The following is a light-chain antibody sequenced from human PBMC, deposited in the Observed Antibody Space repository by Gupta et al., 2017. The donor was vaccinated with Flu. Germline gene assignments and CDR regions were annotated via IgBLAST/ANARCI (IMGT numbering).Light chain of an antibody. J-gene: IGLJ3*02. V-gene: IGLV1-40*01. CDR1: SSNIGAGYD. Sequence: QSVLTQPPSVSGAPGQRVTISCTGSSSNIGAGYDVPWYQQLPGTAPKLLIYGNSNRPSGVPDRFSGSKSGTSASLATTGLQAEDEADYYCQSYDSSLSGWVFGGGTKLTVL. CDR2: GNS. CDR3: QSYDSSLSGWV.